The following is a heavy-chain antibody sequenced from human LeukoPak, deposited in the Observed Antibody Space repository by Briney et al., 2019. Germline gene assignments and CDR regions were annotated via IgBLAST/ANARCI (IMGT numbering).Heavy chain of an antibody. CDR2: ISAYNGNT. V-gene: IGHV1-18*01. CDR1: GYTFTSHG. J-gene: IGHJ4*02. CDR3: ARDLKLRITMVRGVIGGY. D-gene: IGHD3-10*01. Sequence: GASVKVSCKASGYTFTSHGISWVRQAPGQGLEWMGWISAYNGNTNYAQKLQGRVTMTTDTSTSTAYMELRSLRSDDTAVYYCARDLKLRITMVRGVIGGYWGQGTLVTVSS.